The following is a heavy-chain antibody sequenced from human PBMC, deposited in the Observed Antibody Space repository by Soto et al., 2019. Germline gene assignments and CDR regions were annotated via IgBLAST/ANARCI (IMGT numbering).Heavy chain of an antibody. CDR1: GYSFSTYA. V-gene: IGHV1-3*01. J-gene: IGHJ6*02. D-gene: IGHD3-16*01. CDR2: INGGKGNT. Sequence: QVQVVQSGAEVKKPGASVKVSCKASGYSFSTYAMHWVRQAPGQGLEWMGWINGGKGNTKYSQKFKDRVTISRDTSASKGYLELRRLRSEDPAVYYFARGKGMEENYYYHGMDVWGPGTTVTVS. CDR3: ARGKGMEENYYYHGMDV.